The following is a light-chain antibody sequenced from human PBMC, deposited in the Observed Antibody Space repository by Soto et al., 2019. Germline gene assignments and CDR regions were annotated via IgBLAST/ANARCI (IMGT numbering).Light chain of an antibody. V-gene: IGKV3-20*01. CDR2: RAF. J-gene: IGKJ2*01. CDR1: QRVARD. CDR3: PQHNISMYT. Sequence: EIGLTQSPGTLSLSPGETATLSCRASQRVARDLSWYQQKPSQAPRLLISRAFIGATGIQDRFSGSGSGTDFTLTINRLEPEDSAVYYWPQHNISMYTCGQGTNLEIK.